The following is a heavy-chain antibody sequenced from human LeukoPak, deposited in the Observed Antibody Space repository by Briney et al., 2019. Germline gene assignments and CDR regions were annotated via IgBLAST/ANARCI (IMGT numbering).Heavy chain of an antibody. CDR1: GGSISSGDYY. J-gene: IGHJ5*02. CDR3: AREWGYCSGGSCYFGNWFDP. CDR2: IYYSGNT. Sequence: SETLSLTCLVSGGSISSGDYYWSWIRQPPGKGLEWIGYIYYSGNTYYNPSLKSRVTISVDTSKNHFSLKLSSVTAADTAVYYCAREWGYCSGGSCYFGNWFDPWGQGTLVTVSS. D-gene: IGHD2-15*01. V-gene: IGHV4-30-4*01.